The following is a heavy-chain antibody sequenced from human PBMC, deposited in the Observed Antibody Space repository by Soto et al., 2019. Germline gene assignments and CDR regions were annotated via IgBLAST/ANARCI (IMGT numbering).Heavy chain of an antibody. CDR3: ARTYGRDIVVVPAALMASPPFFGMDV. D-gene: IGHD2-2*01. CDR2: INAGNGNT. Sequence: HVQLVQSGAEVKKPGASVKVSCKASGYTFTSYAMHWVRQAPGQRLEWMGWINAGNGNTKYSQKFHGRVTITRDTSASTAYVVLSSLRSEDTAVYYCARTYGRDIVVVPAALMASPPFFGMDVWGQGTTVTVSS. J-gene: IGHJ6*02. CDR1: GYTFTSYA. V-gene: IGHV1-3*01.